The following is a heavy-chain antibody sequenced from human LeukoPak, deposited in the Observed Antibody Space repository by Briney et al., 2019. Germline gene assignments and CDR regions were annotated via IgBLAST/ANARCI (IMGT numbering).Heavy chain of an antibody. Sequence: GGSLRLSCAASGFTFSDYYMSWIRQAPGKGLEWVSYISSSGSTIYYADSVKGRFTISRDNAKNSLYLQMNSLRAEDTAVYYCAKKATTSRAFDYWGQGTLVTVSS. CDR3: AKKATTSRAFDY. V-gene: IGHV3-11*01. CDR1: GFTFSDYY. CDR2: ISSSGSTI. J-gene: IGHJ4*02. D-gene: IGHD1-7*01.